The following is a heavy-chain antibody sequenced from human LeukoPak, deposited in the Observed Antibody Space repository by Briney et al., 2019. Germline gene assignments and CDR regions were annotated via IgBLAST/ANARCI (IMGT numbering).Heavy chain of an antibody. J-gene: IGHJ4*02. CDR2: ISGSGDST. Sequence: GGSLRLSCAASGFTFSTYAVNWVRQAPGEGMEWVSTISGSGDSTYYADSVKGRFTISRDNSKDTLYLQMSSVRVDGTAVYYCARDRGRYYDSRGFYRGYYFDSWGQGILVTVST. V-gene: IGHV3-23*01. D-gene: IGHD3-22*01. CDR1: GFTFSTYA. CDR3: ARDRGRYYDSRGFYRGYYFDS.